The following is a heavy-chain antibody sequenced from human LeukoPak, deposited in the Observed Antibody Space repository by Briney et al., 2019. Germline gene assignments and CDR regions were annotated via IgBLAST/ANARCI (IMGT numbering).Heavy chain of an antibody. D-gene: IGHD2-21*01. CDR3: ARLSIRVVIAINP. V-gene: IGHV4-38-2*02. CDR1: GYSISSGYC. J-gene: IGHJ5*02. Sequence: SETLSLTCTVSGYSISSGYCWGWIRQTPGKGLEWIGTIYYSGSTYYNPSLKSRVTISVDTSKNQFSLKLSSVTAADTAVYYCARLSIRVVIAINPWGQGTLVTVSS. CDR2: IYYSGST.